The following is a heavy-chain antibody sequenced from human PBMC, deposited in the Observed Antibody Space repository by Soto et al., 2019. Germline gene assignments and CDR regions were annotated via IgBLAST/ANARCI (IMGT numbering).Heavy chain of an antibody. J-gene: IGHJ4*02. CDR3: ARGGPYASGSSYFDY. V-gene: IGHV3-74*01. CDR2: ISGDGSNT. Sequence: EVRLVESGGGLVQPGGSLRLSCAASGFTLSRHWMHWVRQAPGKGLLWLSRISGDGSNTNNADSVQGRFTSSRDNPKNTLYLQMNSLRVEDTAVYFCARGGPYASGSSYFDYWGQGVLVTVSS. CDR1: GFTLSRHW. D-gene: IGHD3-10*01.